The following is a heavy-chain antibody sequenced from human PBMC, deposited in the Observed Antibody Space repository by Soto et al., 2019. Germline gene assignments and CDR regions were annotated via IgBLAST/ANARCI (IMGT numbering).Heavy chain of an antibody. V-gene: IGHV1-18*01. CDR3: ARDRRGYSYGPFDY. J-gene: IGHJ4*02. CDR1: GXTFTSYG. Sequence: GASVKVSCKASGXTFTSYGISWVRQAPGQGLEWMGWISAYNGNTNYAQKLQGRVTMTTDTSTSTAYMELRSLRSDDTAVYYCARDRRGYSYGPFDYWGQGTLVTVSS. CDR2: ISAYNGNT. D-gene: IGHD5-18*01.